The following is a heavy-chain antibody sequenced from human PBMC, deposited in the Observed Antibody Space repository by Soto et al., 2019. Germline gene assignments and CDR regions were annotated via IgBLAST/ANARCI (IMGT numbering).Heavy chain of an antibody. Sequence: QLQLQESGPGLVKPSETLSLTCAVSGGSIRTGHYWGWIRQPPGKGLEWIGSIYFGGSVYYNPSLKSRVTISVDTSNNQFSLRLSSVTASDTAVYYCARHDMGSNYGWANFQHWGQGTLVTVAS. V-gene: IGHV4-39*01. CDR2: IYFGGSV. J-gene: IGHJ1*01. CDR1: GGSIRTGHY. CDR3: ARHDMGSNYGWANFQH. D-gene: IGHD3-10*01.